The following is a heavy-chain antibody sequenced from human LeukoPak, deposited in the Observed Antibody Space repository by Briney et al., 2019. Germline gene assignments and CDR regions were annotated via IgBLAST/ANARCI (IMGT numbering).Heavy chain of an antibody. CDR2: INPNGGST. J-gene: IGHJ4*02. CDR1: GYSFTGYY. D-gene: IGHD6-19*01. CDR3: ARGQAVADSFDY. V-gene: IGHV1-46*01. Sequence: ASVKVSCKASGYSFTGYYMHWVRQAPGQGLEWMGLINPNGGSTSYAQKFQGRVSLTRDMSTSTVYMELSSLRSEDTAVYYCARGQAVADSFDYWGQGTLVTVSS.